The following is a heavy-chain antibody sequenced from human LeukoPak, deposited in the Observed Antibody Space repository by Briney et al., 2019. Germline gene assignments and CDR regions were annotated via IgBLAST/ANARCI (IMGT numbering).Heavy chain of an antibody. Sequence: GESLKISCKGSGYSFTSYWIGWVRQMPGKGLEWMGIIYPGDSDTRYSPSFQGQVTISADKSISTAYLQWSSLKASDTAMYYCARQNSGYSSGWYYFDYWGQGTLVTVSS. V-gene: IGHV5-51*01. CDR3: ARQNSGYSSGWYYFDY. J-gene: IGHJ4*02. CDR1: GYSFTSYW. D-gene: IGHD6-19*01. CDR2: IYPGDSDT.